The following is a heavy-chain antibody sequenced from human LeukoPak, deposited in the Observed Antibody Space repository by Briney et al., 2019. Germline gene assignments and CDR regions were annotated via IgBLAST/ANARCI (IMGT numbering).Heavy chain of an antibody. D-gene: IGHD3-9*01. CDR2: IKQDGSEK. Sequence: GGSLRLSCTASGFTFSSYWMTWVRQPPGKGLQWVASIKQDGSEKYYVDSVKGRFTISRDNAKNSLFLQMNSLRAEDTAVYYCARHFDWLLSHFDYWGQGTLVTVSS. CDR3: ARHFDWLLSHFDY. V-gene: IGHV3-7*01. J-gene: IGHJ4*02. CDR1: GFTFSSYW.